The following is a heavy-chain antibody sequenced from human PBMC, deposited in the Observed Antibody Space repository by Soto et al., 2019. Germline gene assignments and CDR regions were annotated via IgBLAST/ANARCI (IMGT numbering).Heavy chain of an antibody. CDR1: GYTFTSYG. V-gene: IGHV1-18*01. J-gene: IGHJ4*02. Sequence: QVQLVQSEGEVKKPGASVKISCRASGYTFTSYGINWVRQAPGQGLEWMGWISAHSGNTNYAQKVQGRVTMTTDTSTSTAYMELRSLRSDDTAIYYCARIAASGIVHDFDFWGQGTLVTVSS. D-gene: IGHD6-13*01. CDR2: ISAHSGNT. CDR3: ARIAASGIVHDFDF.